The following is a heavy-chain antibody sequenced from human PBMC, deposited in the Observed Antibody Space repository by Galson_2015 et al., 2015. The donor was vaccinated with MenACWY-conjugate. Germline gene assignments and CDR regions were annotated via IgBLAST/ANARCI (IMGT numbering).Heavy chain of an antibody. D-gene: IGHD2-15*01. CDR3: VKGGWLDD. CDR1: GFSFVTFD. Sequence: SLRLSCAASGFSFVTFDMSWGRLAPGKGLEWVSFISGRDGSTHYADSVKGRFTISRDNSKNTLYLQMSSLRAEDTAVYYCVKGGWLDDWGQGSLVTVSS. CDR2: ISGRDGST. J-gene: IGHJ4*02. V-gene: IGHV3-23*01.